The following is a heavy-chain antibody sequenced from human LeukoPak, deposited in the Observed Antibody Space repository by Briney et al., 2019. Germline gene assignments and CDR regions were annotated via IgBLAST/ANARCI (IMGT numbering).Heavy chain of an antibody. CDR2: IYYSGST. D-gene: IGHD2-15*01. J-gene: IGHJ4*02. V-gene: IGHV4-59*08. CDR1: GGSISSYY. Sequence: SETLSLTCTVSGGSISSYYWSWIRQPPGKGLEWIGYIYYSGSTNYNPSLKSRVTISVDTSKKYFSLKLSSVTAADTAVYYCARRYCSGGSCPWGFDSWGQGTLVTVSS. CDR3: ARRYCSGGSCPWGFDS.